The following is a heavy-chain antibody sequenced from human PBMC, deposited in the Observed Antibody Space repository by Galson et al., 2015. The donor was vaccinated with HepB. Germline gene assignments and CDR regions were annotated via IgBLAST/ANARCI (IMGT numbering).Heavy chain of an antibody. Sequence: SLRLSCAASGFTFSSYAMHWVRQAPGKGLEWVAVISYDGSNKYYADSVKGRFTISRDNSKNTLYLQMNSLRAEDTAVYYCARDLLYYYDSSGYSAAFDIWGQGTMVTVSS. J-gene: IGHJ3*02. CDR1: GFTFSSYA. CDR2: ISYDGSNK. V-gene: IGHV3-30-3*01. D-gene: IGHD3-22*01. CDR3: ARDLLYYYDSSGYSAAFDI.